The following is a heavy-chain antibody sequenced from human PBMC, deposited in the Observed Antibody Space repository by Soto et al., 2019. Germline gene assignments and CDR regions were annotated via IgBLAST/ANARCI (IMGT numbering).Heavy chain of an antibody. CDR3: ATMNGYFEY. D-gene: IGHD3-22*01. CDR1: GFRFSSYS. V-gene: IGHV3-23*01. Sequence: GGSLRLSCADSGFRFSSYSMSWVRQTPGKGLEWVAAITATGDRTYYADSVTGRFTISRDNSKKTHYLQMTSLRAEDTAMYYCATMNGYFEYWGQGTPVTV. J-gene: IGHJ4*02. CDR2: ITATGDRT.